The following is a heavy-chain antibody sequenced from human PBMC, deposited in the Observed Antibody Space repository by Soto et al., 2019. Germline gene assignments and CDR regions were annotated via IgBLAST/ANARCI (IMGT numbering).Heavy chain of an antibody. J-gene: IGHJ6*01. CDR2: VWYDGSKK. D-gene: IGHD6-19*01. Sequence: QVQLVESGGGVVQPGVSLRLSCAASGFTLSTYGMHWVRQAPGKGLEWVAVVWYDGSKKYYADSVKGRFTVSRDNSKNTLYLPMNSLRAEDTAVYYCARPLEQWQLGFGMDVWGQGSPVTVSS. CDR3: ARPLEQWQLGFGMDV. V-gene: IGHV3-33*01. CDR1: GFTLSTYG.